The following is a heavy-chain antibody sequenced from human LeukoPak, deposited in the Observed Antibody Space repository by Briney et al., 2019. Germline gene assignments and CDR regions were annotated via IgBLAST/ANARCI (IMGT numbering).Heavy chain of an antibody. CDR1: GFTFSSYG. V-gene: IGHV3-33*06. D-gene: IGHD6-19*01. CDR2: IWYDGSNK. Sequence: GGSLRLSCAASGFTFSSYGMHWVRQAPGKGLEWVAVIWYDGSNKYYADSVKGRFTISRDNSKNTLYLQMNSLRAEDTAVYYWAKDSPQYRSGHGKLDYWGQGNLVTGSS. J-gene: IGHJ4*02. CDR3: AKDSPQYRSGHGKLDY.